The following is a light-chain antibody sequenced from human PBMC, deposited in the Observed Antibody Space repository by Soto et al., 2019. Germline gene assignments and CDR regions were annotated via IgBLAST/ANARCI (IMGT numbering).Light chain of an antibody. CDR2: EIN. CDR3: SSFAGSNNFPYV. Sequence: QSLRTQPPSASVSPGQSVTISCTGTSSDVGAYDYVSLYQQHPGKAPKLMIYEINKRPSGVPDRFSGSKSGNTASLTVSGLQAEDEADYYCSSFAGSNNFPYVFGTGTKVTVL. J-gene: IGLJ1*01. CDR1: SSDVGAYDY. V-gene: IGLV2-8*01.